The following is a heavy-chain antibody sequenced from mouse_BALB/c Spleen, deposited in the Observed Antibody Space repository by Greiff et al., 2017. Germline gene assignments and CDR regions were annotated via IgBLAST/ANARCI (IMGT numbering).Heavy chain of an antibody. V-gene: IGHV1-63*02. CDR2: IYPGGGYT. Sequence: QVHVKQSGAELVRPGTSVKMSCKAAGYTFTNYWIGWVKQRPGHGLEWIGDIYPGGGYTNYNEKFKGKATLTADTSSSTAYMQLSSLTSEDSAIYYCARSLCITTVVEVDYWGQGTTLTVSS. J-gene: IGHJ2*01. D-gene: IGHD1-1*01. CDR3: ARSLCITTVVEVDY. CDR1: GYTFTNYW.